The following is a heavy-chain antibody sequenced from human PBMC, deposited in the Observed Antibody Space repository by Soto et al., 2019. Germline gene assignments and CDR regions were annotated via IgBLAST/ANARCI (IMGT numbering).Heavy chain of an antibody. J-gene: IGHJ5*02. CDR3: ARQGRYFDWPPNWFDP. CDR2: IYYSGST. CDR1: GGSISSSSYY. V-gene: IGHV4-39*01. D-gene: IGHD3-9*01. Sequence: PSETLSLTCTVSGGSISSSSYYWGWIRQPPGKGLEWIGSIYYSGSTYYNPSLKSRVTISVDTSKNQFSLKLSSVTAADTAVYYCARQGRYFDWPPNWFDPWGQGTLVTVSS.